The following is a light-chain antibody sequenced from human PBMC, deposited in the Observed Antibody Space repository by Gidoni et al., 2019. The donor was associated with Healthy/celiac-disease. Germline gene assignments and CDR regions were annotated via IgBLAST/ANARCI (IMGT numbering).Light chain of an antibody. CDR3: QQYNNWPLYT. CDR2: GAS. CDR1: QSVSSN. J-gene: IGKJ2*01. V-gene: IGKV3-15*01. Sequence: EIVMTSSPATLSVSPGERATLACRASQSVSSNLAWYQQKPGQDPRLLIYGASTRATGIPARFSGSGSGTEFTLTISSLQSEDLAVYYGQQYNNWPLYTFXQXTKLEIK.